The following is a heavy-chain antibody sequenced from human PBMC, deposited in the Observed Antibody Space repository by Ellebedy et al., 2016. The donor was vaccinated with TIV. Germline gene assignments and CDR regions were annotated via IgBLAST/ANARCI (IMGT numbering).Heavy chain of an antibody. J-gene: IGHJ6*02. V-gene: IGHV1-2*02. CDR1: GYTFTGYY. D-gene: IGHD3-10*01. CDR2: INPNSGGT. CDR3: VRDRGSDSYDYYYGMDV. Sequence: AASVKVSCKASGYTFTGYYMHWVRQAPGQGLEWMGRINPNSGGTNYAQKFQGRVTMTRDTSISTAYMELSRLRSDDTAVYYCVRDRGSDSYDYYYGMDVWGQGTTVTVSS.